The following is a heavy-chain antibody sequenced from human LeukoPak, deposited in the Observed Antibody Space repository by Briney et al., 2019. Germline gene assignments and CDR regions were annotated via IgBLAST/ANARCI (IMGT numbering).Heavy chain of an antibody. V-gene: IGHV3-15*01. CDR1: GFTFSNAW. Sequence: PGGSLRLSCAASGFTFSNAWMSWVRQAPGKGLEWVGRIKSKTDGGTTDYAAPVKGIFTVSRDDSKNTLYLQMNSLNTEDTAVYYCTTDPLPDCSSNSCYYYYYMDVWGKGTTVTVSS. CDR3: TTDPLPDCSSNSCYYYYYMDV. J-gene: IGHJ6*03. CDR2: IKSKTDGGTT. D-gene: IGHD2-2*01.